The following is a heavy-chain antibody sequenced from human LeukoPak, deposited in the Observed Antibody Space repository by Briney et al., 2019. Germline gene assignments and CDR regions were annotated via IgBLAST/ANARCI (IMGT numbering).Heavy chain of an antibody. CDR1: GFTFSSYA. CDR3: AKDPAGGTVNWFDP. CDR2: ISGSGGTT. Sequence: GRSLRLSCAASGFTFSSYAMSSVRQAPGKELGWVSGISGSGGTTYYAASVKGRFTISRDNSKNTLYLQMNSLRAEDTAVYYCAKDPAGGTVNWFDPWGQGTLVTVSS. V-gene: IGHV3-23*01. D-gene: IGHD6-13*01. J-gene: IGHJ5*02.